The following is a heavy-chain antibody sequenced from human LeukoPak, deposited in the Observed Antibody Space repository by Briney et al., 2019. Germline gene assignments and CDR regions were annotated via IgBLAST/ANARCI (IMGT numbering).Heavy chain of an antibody. J-gene: IGHJ5*02. CDR3: VYGGSYYVA. Sequence: GGSLRLSCAASGFTFSDYYMSWIRQAPGKGLELVANIKEDGSEKYYVDSVKGRFTISRDNAKNSLYLQMNRLRAEDTALYYCVYGGSYYVAWGQGTLVTVSS. CDR1: GFTFSDYY. V-gene: IGHV3-7*01. CDR2: IKEDGSEK. D-gene: IGHD1-26*01.